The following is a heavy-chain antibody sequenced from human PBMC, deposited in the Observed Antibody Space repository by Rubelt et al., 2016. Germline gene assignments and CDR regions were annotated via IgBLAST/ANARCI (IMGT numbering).Heavy chain of an antibody. V-gene: IGHV3-48*04. CDR1: GFTFSSYW. CDR3: ATVDWLPTH. D-gene: IGHD6-19*01. J-gene: IGHJ4*02. CDR2: ISADGGAV. Sequence: EVQLVESGGGLVQPGGSLRLSCAASGFTFSSYWMTWVRQAPGKGLEWVSYISADGGAVKYADSVKGRFTISRDNAKNSVYLKLNNLRVEDTAVYYCATVDWLPTHWGQGSLVTVSS.